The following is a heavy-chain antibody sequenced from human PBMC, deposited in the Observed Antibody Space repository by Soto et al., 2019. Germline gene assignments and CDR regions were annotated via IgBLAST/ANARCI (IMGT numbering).Heavy chain of an antibody. CDR1: GFTFNNYA. CDR3: AHGRQLILEY. CDR2: IGSDGST. Sequence: PGGSLRLSCAASGFTFNNYAMGWVRQAPGKGLEWVSGIGSDGSTYYADSVKGRFAISRDNSKKTLYLQMNSLRADDTAIYYCAHGRQLILEYWGQGTMVTLSS. J-gene: IGHJ4*02. D-gene: IGHD2-15*01. V-gene: IGHV3-23*01.